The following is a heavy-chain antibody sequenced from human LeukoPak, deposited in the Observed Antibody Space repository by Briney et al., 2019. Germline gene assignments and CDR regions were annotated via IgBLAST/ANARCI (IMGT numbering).Heavy chain of an antibody. J-gene: IGHJ4*02. CDR1: GYTFTSYG. Sequence: ASVKVSFKASGYTFTSYGISWVRQAPGQGLEWMGWISAYNGNTNYAQKLQGRVTMTTDTSTSTAYMELRSLRFDDTAVYYCARDRCIVGATGAEEFDYWGQGTLVTVSS. D-gene: IGHD1-26*01. CDR2: ISAYNGNT. CDR3: ARDRCIVGATGAEEFDY. V-gene: IGHV1-18*01.